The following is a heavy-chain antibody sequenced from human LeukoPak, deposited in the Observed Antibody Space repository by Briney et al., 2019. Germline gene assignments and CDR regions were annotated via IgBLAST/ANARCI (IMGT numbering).Heavy chain of an antibody. Sequence: VASVKVSCKASGYTFTGYYMHWVRQAPGQGLEWMGWINPDSGYTNYAQKFQGRVTMTRDTSINTAYMELSRLTSDDTAVYYCATDPRTTVFGTFRYYYMDVWGEGTTVAVSS. J-gene: IGHJ6*03. V-gene: IGHV1-2*02. CDR2: INPDSGYT. CDR1: GYTFTGYY. CDR3: ATDPRTTVFGTFRYYYMDV. D-gene: IGHD3-3*01.